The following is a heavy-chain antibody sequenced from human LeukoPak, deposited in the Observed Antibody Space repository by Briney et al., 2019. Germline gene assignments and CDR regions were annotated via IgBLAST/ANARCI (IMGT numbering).Heavy chain of an antibody. Sequence: SETLSLTCTVSGGSISSSSYYWGWIRQPPGKGLEWIGSIYYSGSTYYNPSLKSRVTISVDTSKNQFSLKLSSVTAADTAVYYCARDISNIAAAGTGRVSDYWGQGTLVTVSS. V-gene: IGHV4-39*07. D-gene: IGHD6-13*01. CDR1: GGSISSSSYY. CDR2: IYYSGST. CDR3: ARDISNIAAAGTGRVSDY. J-gene: IGHJ4*02.